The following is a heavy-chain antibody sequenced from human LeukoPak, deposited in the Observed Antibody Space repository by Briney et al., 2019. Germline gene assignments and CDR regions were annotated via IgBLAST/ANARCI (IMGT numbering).Heavy chain of an antibody. D-gene: IGHD6-13*01. CDR2: IYTSGST. CDR1: GGSISSYY. CDR3: ARDMESSSWYEGSSLFDY. V-gene: IGHV4-4*07. Sequence: PSETLSLTCTVSGGSISSYYWSWIRQPAGKGLEWIGRIYTSGSTNYNPSLKSRVTMSVDTSKNQFSLKLSSVTAADTAVYYCARDMESSSWYEGSSLFDYWGQGTLVTVSS. J-gene: IGHJ4*02.